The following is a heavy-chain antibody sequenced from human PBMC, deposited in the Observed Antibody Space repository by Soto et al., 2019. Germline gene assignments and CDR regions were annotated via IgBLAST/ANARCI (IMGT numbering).Heavy chain of an antibody. CDR2: IYYSGST. J-gene: IGHJ5*02. Sequence: SETLSLTCTVSGGSISSSSYYWGWIRQPPGKGLEWIGSIYYSGSTYYNPSLKSRVTISVDTSKNQFSLKLSSVTAADTAVYYCARTDNWFDPWGQGTLVTVSS. CDR1: GGSISSSSYY. CDR3: ARTDNWFDP. V-gene: IGHV4-39*01.